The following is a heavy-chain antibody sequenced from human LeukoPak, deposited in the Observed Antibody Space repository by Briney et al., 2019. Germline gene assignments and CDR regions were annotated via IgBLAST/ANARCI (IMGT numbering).Heavy chain of an antibody. CDR2: IKYSGST. Sequence: PSETLSLTCTVSGGSLSSSSYDWGWLRQPPGTGLEWIGSIKYSGSTYYNPSIKSRVTISVDTSKNQFSLKLSSVTAADTAVYCCARVLNTAARWFDPWGQGTLVTVSS. D-gene: IGHD6-6*01. CDR1: GGSLSSSSYD. V-gene: IGHV4-39*07. J-gene: IGHJ5*02. CDR3: ARVLNTAARWFDP.